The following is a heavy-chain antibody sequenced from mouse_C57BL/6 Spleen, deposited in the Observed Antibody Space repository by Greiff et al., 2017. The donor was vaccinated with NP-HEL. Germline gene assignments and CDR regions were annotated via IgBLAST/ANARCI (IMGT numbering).Heavy chain of an antibody. D-gene: IGHD2-4*01. V-gene: IGHV1-64*01. Sequence: QVQLQQPGAELVKPGASVKLSCKASGYTFTSYWMHWVKQRPGQGLEWIGMIHPTSGSTNYNEKFKSKATLTVDKSSSTAYMQLSSLTSEDSAVYYCASSIYYDYGFDYWGQGTTLTVSS. CDR3: ASSIYYDYGFDY. CDR1: GYTFTSYW. CDR2: IHPTSGST. J-gene: IGHJ2*01.